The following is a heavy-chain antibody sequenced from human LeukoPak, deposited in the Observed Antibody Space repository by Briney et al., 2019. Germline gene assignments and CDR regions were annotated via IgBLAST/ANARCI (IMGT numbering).Heavy chain of an antibody. V-gene: IGHV1-18*01. CDR2: ISANTGKT. CDR1: GYSFATHG. CDR3: AKVAGDRMDY. Sequence: GASVKVSCKTSGYSFATHGFCWVRQAPGDGLEWMGWISANTGKTSYAQKFQDRVTMTTDTSTTTAYMELRSLRLDDTAVYFCAKVAGDRMDYWGQGTLATVSS. J-gene: IGHJ4*02. D-gene: IGHD6-13*01.